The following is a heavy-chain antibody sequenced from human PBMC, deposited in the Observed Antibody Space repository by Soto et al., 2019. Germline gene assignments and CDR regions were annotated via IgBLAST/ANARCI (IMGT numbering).Heavy chain of an antibody. CDR1: GGSISSSRYY. D-gene: IGHD6-25*01. Sequence: QLQLQESGPGLVKPSETLSLTCTVSGGSISSSRYYWGWIRQPPGKGLEWIGSIYYSGSTYYNPSLKSRVTISVDTSKTPFSLQLRSVTAADTAVYYCARHGAERLGRLDYYYGMDVWGQGTTVTVSS. CDR3: ARHGAERLGRLDYYYGMDV. V-gene: IGHV4-39*01. J-gene: IGHJ6*02. CDR2: IYYSGST.